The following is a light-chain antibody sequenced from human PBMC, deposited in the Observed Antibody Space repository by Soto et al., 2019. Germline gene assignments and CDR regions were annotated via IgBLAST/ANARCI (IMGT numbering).Light chain of an antibody. Sequence: DIQMTQSPSSVSASVGDRVTLTCRASQGISSWLAWYQQKPGKAPKLLIYAASSLQSGVPSRFSGSGSGAHFTLTISSLQPEDSATYYCLQSDSFPHTFGQGTKLEIK. J-gene: IGKJ2*01. V-gene: IGKV1-12*01. CDR3: LQSDSFPHT. CDR1: QGISSW. CDR2: AAS.